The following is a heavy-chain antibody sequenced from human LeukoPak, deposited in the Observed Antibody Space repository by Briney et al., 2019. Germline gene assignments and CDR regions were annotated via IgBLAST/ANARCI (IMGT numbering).Heavy chain of an antibody. Sequence: GGSLRLSCAASGFTFSSYAMSWVRPAPGKGLEWVSAISGSDGSTYYADSVKGRFTISRDNSKNTVYLQMNSLRDEDTAVYYCAKDMTIYSTSWYEYFQHWGQGTLVTVFS. CDR2: ISGSDGST. J-gene: IGHJ1*01. D-gene: IGHD6-13*01. V-gene: IGHV3-23*01. CDR1: GFTFSSYA. CDR3: AKDMTIYSTSWYEYFQH.